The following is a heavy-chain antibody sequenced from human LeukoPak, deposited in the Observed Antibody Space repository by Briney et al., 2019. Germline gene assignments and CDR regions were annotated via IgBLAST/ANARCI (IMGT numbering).Heavy chain of an antibody. CDR1: GFTFSSYW. CDR3: AREDLEWLSFIDY. CDR2: IKQDGSEK. J-gene: IGHJ4*02. Sequence: GGSLRLSCAASGFTFSSYWMSWVRQAPGKGLEWVANIKQDGSEKYYVDSVKGRSTISRDNAKNSLYLQMNSLRAEDTAVYYCAREDLEWLSFIDYWGQGTLGTVSS. V-gene: IGHV3-7*01. D-gene: IGHD3-3*01.